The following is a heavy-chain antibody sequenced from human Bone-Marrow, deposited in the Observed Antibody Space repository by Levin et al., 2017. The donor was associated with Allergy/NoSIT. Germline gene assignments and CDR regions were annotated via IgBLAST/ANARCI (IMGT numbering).Heavy chain of an antibody. CDR3: AREDGGGYHLH. V-gene: IGHV1-8*01. CDR1: GYTFTNYD. J-gene: IGHJ4*02. D-gene: IGHD3-16*01. Sequence: ASVKVSYKASGYTFTNYDVNWVRQAPGQGLESMGWMNPRSGDTGLAQKFQGRVSMTRDTSISTAYMELSGLTSDDTAVYYCAREDGGGYHLHWGQGSLVTVSS. CDR2: MNPRSGDT.